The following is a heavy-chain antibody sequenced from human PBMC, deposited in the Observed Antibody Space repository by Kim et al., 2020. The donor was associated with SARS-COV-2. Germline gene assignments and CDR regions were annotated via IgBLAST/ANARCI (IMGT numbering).Heavy chain of an antibody. CDR3: AKDHGITMIVGAFDI. J-gene: IGHJ3*02. Sequence: GGSLRLSCAASGFTFSSYGMHWVRQAPGKGLEWVAVISYDGSNKYYADSVKGRFTISRDNSKNTLYLQMNSLRAEDTAVYYCAKDHGITMIVGAFDIWGQGTMVTVSS. CDR1: GFTFSSYG. CDR2: ISYDGSNK. D-gene: IGHD3-22*01. V-gene: IGHV3-30*18.